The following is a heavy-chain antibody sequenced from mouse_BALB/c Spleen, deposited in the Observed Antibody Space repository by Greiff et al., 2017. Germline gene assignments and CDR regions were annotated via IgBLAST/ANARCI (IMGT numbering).Heavy chain of an antibody. D-gene: IGHD1-2*01. CDR3: ARWATATAMDD. V-gene: IGHV14-3*02. Sequence: EVQLQQSGAELVKPGASVKLSCTASGFNIKDTYMHWVQQRPEQGLEWIGRLDPANGNTTYDPKFQGKATITADTSSNTAYLQLSSLTSEDTAVYYCARWATATAMDDGGQGTSVTVSS. CDR2: LDPANGNT. CDR1: GFNIKDTY. J-gene: IGHJ4*01.